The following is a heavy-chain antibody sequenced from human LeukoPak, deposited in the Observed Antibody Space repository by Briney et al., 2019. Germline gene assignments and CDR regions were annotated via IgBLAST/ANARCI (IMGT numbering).Heavy chain of an antibody. CDR1: GGTFSSYA. D-gene: IGHD2-8*01. V-gene: IGHV1-69*01. Sequence: SVKVSCKASGGTFSSYAISWVRQAPGQGLEWMGGIIPIFGTANYAQKFQGRVTITADESTSTAYMELSSLRSEDTAVYYCAINSLGYCTNGVSYLNAFDIWGQGTMVTVSS. CDR2: IIPIFGTA. CDR3: AINSLGYCTNGVSYLNAFDI. J-gene: IGHJ3*02.